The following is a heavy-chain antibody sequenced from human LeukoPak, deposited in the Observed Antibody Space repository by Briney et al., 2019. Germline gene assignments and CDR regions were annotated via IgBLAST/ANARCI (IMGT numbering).Heavy chain of an antibody. V-gene: IGHV4-59*01. Sequence: PSETLSLTCTVSGDSLNTYYWTWLRQTPGKELEWIGFVASSGTSNYNPSLKSRVVISIDTSKNQFSLALTSVTPADTAVYYCARVVRGVVTSNWFDPWGQGTLVSVSS. CDR2: VASSGTS. CDR3: ARVVRGVVTSNWFDP. D-gene: IGHD2-21*02. J-gene: IGHJ5*02. CDR1: GDSLNTYY.